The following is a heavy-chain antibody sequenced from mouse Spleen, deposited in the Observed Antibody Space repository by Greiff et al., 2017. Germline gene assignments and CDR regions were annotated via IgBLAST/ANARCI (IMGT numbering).Heavy chain of an antibody. CDR1: GYTFTDYY. J-gene: IGHJ2*01. CDR2: INPNNGGT. CDR3: ARITTVAVYYFDY. Sequence: EVQLQQSGPELVKPGASVKISCKASGYTFTDYYMNWVKQSHGKSLEWIGDINPNNGGTSYNQKFKGKATLTVDKSSSTAYMELRSLTSEDSAVYYCARITTVAVYYFDYWGQGTTLTVSS. V-gene: IGHV1-26*01. D-gene: IGHD1-1*01.